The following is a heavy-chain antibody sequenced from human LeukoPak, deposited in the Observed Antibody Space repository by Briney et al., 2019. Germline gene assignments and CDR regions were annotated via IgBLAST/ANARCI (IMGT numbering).Heavy chain of an antibody. CDR3: ATASPLGHYYDSSGPRGDAFDI. CDR1: GYTFTGYY. Sequence: ASVKVSCKASGYTFTGYYMHWVRQAPGQGLEWMGWINPNSGGTNYAQKFQGWVTMTWDTSISTAYMELSRLRSDDTAVYYCATASPLGHYYDSSGPRGDAFDIWGQGTMVTVSS. D-gene: IGHD3-22*01. CDR2: INPNSGGT. V-gene: IGHV1-2*04. J-gene: IGHJ3*02.